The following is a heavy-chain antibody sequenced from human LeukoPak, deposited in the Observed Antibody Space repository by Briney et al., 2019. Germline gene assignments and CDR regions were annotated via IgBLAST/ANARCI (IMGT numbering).Heavy chain of an antibody. CDR2: VHLSGRT. CDR3: ARGKITMVRGDDGFDI. V-gene: IGHV4-4*02. D-gene: IGHD3-10*01. CDR1: GGSISTTNW. J-gene: IGHJ3*02. Sequence: SETLSLTCGVSGGSISTTNWWTWVRQPPGEGLEWIGEVHLSGRTHYNPSLESRVTISVDTSKNQLSLKLSSVTAADTAVYYCARGKITMVRGDDGFDIWGQGTMVTVSS.